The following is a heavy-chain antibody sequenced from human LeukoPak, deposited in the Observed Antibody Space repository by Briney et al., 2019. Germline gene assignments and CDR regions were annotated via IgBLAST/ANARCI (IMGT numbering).Heavy chain of an antibody. Sequence: PSETLSLTCSVSGVSISSYYWSWIRQPAGKGLEWIGRIHTSGGTNYNPSLKSRVTMSVDTSKNQFSLKLSSVTAADTAVYYCARTEESGYSYRYFGYYYYMDVWGKGTTVTVSS. CDR2: IHTSGGT. V-gene: IGHV4-4*07. CDR1: GVSISSYY. J-gene: IGHJ6*03. CDR3: ARTEESGYSYRYFGYYYYMDV. D-gene: IGHD5-18*01.